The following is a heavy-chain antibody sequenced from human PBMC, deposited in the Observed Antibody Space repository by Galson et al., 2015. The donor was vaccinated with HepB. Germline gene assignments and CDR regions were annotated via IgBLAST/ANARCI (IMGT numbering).Heavy chain of an antibody. CDR3: ARLRAYSSGWYVRY. Sequence: SETLSLTCTVSGGTISGAYWCWVRQTPGKGLEWIGYVFYNGITHYNPSLESRIVISVDSSKNQFSLNVTSVTAADTAIYYCARLRAYSSGWYVRYWGQGTLVSVSS. V-gene: IGHV4-59*08. D-gene: IGHD6-19*01. J-gene: IGHJ4*02. CDR1: GGTISGAY. CDR2: VFYNGIT.